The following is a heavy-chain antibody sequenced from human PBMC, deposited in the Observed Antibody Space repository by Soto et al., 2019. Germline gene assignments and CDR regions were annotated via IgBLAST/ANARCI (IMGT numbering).Heavy chain of an antibody. V-gene: IGHV4-4*01. CDR1: GGSISSSNW. CDR2: IYHSGST. Sequence: QVQLQESGPGLVKPSGTLSLTCAVSGGSISSSNWWSWVRQPPGKGLEWIGEIYHSGSTNYNPSLKSRVTISVDKSKNQFSLKVGSVTAADTAVYCCAKWRGAAAGYFDYWGQGTLVTVSS. CDR3: AKWRGAAAGYFDY. D-gene: IGHD6-13*01. J-gene: IGHJ4*02.